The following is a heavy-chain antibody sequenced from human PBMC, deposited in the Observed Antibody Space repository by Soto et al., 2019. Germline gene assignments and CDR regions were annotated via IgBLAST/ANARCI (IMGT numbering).Heavy chain of an antibody. J-gene: IGHJ6*02. CDR3: ARDGRSAYDSYYCYGMDV. CDR1: GGTFSSHS. D-gene: IGHD5-12*01. CDR2: IIPIFGTA. Sequence: QVPLVQSGAEVKKPGSSVKVSCKASGGTFSSHSISWVRQAPGQGLEWMGGIIPIFGTANYAQKFQGRVTITADESTSTACMELSSLRSEDTAVYYCARDGRSAYDSYYCYGMDVWGQGTTVTVSS. V-gene: IGHV1-69*12.